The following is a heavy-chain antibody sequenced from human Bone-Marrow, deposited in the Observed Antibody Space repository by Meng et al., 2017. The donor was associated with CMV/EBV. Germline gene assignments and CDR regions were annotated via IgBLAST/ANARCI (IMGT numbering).Heavy chain of an antibody. CDR2: INPSGGST. Sequence: SVKVSCKASGYTFTSYYMHWVRQAPGQGLEWMGIINPSGGSTSYAQKFQGRVTMTRDTSTSTVYMELSSLSAEDTAVYYCARSRRRDLWGGPAGYWGQGRLVTVYS. CDR1: GYTFTSYY. J-gene: IGHJ4*02. CDR3: ARSRRRDLWGGPAGY. D-gene: IGHD3-3*01. V-gene: IGHV1-46*01.